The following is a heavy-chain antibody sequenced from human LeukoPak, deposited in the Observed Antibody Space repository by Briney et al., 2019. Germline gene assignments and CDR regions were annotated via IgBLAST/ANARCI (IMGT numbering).Heavy chain of an antibody. CDR3: ARGRYYDSSGPDDY. Sequence: GASVKVSCKASGYTFTSYGISWVRQAPGQGLEWMGWTSAYNGNTNYAQKLQGRVTMTTDTSTSTAYMELRSLRSDDTAAYYCARGRYYDSSGPDDYWGQGTLVTVSS. CDR2: TSAYNGNT. V-gene: IGHV1-18*01. D-gene: IGHD3-22*01. CDR1: GYTFTSYG. J-gene: IGHJ4*02.